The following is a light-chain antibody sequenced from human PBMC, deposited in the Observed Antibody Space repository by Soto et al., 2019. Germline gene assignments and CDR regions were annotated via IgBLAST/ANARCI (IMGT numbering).Light chain of an antibody. CDR3: QQGHNWPLT. V-gene: IGKV3-15*01. Sequence: EIVMTQSPATLSLSPGERAALSCRASQSINSELAWYQQKPGQPPSLLIYGASTRATGVPDRFTVSESGSEFTLTISGLQSEDFAVYYCQQGHNWPLTFGEGTRLE. J-gene: IGKJ2*01. CDR1: QSINSE. CDR2: GAS.